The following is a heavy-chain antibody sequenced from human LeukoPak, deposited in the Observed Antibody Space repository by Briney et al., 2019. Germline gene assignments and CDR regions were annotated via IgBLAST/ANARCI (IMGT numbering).Heavy chain of an antibody. J-gene: IGHJ1*01. CDR1: AYTFTGYY. Sequence: SVEVSSNASAYTFTGYYMHWVRQAPGQGLEWTGCINPNRGGTNYAKKFQGKVTMTRDTSISTVYMGLSRLRSDDTAVYYCARGPLITEMHAFQYWGQGTLVTVSS. CDR3: ARGPLITEMHAFQY. V-gene: IGHV1-2*02. D-gene: IGHD3-10*01. CDR2: INPNRGGT.